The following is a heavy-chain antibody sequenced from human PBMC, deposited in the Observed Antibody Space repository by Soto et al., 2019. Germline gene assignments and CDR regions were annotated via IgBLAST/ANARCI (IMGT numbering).Heavy chain of an antibody. Sequence: QVQLVESGGGVVQPGRSLRLSCAASGFTFSSYAMHWVSQAPGKGLEWVAVISYDGSNKCYADSVKGRFTISRDNSKNTLYLQMNSLRAEDTAVYYCARDGGTSLDYWGQGTLVTVSS. CDR1: GFTFSSYA. CDR2: ISYDGSNK. J-gene: IGHJ4*02. D-gene: IGHD3-16*01. V-gene: IGHV3-30-3*01. CDR3: ARDGGTSLDY.